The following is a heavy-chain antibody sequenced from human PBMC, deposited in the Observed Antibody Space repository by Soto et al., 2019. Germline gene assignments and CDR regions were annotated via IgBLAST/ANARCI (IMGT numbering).Heavy chain of an antibody. CDR2: LSGSGTMR. CDR1: VFSFRNYA. J-gene: IGHJ4*02. CDR3: AKEAEENENVPIPGDN. D-gene: IGHD1-1*01. Sequence: GSLRLSCAASVFSFRNYAMTWVRQAPGKGLEWVSGLSGSGTMRYYADSVRGRFIISRDNAKNTLFLQMDNLRVEDSAVYYCAKEAEENENVPIPGDNWGQGTPVTVSS. V-gene: IGHV3-23*01.